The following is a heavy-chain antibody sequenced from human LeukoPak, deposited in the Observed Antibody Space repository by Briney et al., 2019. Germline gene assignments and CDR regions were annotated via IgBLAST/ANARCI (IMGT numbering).Heavy chain of an antibody. Sequence: GASVKVSCKASGGTFISYAISWVRQAPGQGLEWMGGIIPIFGTANYAQKFQGRVTITADESTSTAYMELSSLRSEDTAVYYCARGELGAAAYTYNWFDPWGLGTLVTVSS. D-gene: IGHD6-13*01. J-gene: IGHJ5*02. CDR1: GGTFISYA. V-gene: IGHV1-69*13. CDR2: IIPIFGTA. CDR3: ARGELGAAAYTYNWFDP.